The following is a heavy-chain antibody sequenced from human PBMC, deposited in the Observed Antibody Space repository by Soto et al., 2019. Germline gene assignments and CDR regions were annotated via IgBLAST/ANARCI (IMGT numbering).Heavy chain of an antibody. CDR2: ISPNSGVT. CDR1: GYSFTGYY. CDR3: GKGRSGDVGVFY. D-gene: IGHD1-26*01. Sequence: QVQLVQSGAEVKKSGASVKISCKASGYSFTGYYIHWVRQAPGQGFEWMGEISPNSGVTKYAQTFQGRVTMTRDTSITTVYMDLSNLSPYETAVYYCGKGRSGDVGVFYWGQGTLVTVYS. V-gene: IGHV1-2*02. J-gene: IGHJ4*02.